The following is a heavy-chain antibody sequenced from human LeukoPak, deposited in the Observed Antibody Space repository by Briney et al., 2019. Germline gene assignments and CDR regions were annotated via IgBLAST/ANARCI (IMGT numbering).Heavy chain of an antibody. CDR3: ARGVATTPYYYYYYGMDV. J-gene: IGHJ6*02. Sequence: GGSLRLSCAASGFTFSSYPMHWVRQAPGKGLEWVAVISYDGSNKYYADSVKGRFTISRDNSKNTLYLQMNSLRAEDTAVYYCARGVATTPYYYYYYGMDVWGQGTTVTVSS. CDR2: ISYDGSNK. D-gene: IGHD5-12*01. V-gene: IGHV3-30-3*01. CDR1: GFTFSSYP.